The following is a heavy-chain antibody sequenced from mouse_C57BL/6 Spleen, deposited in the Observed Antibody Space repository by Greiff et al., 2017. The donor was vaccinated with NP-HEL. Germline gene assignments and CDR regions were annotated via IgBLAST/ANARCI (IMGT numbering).Heavy chain of an antibody. V-gene: IGHV5-4*01. CDR2: ISDGGSYT. Sequence: EVHLVESGGGLVKPGGSLKLSCAASGFTFSSYAMSWVRQTPEKRLEWVATISDGGSYTYYPDNVKGRFTVSRDNAKNNLYLQMSHLKSEDTAMYYCARDVLGQGFAYWGQGTLVTVSA. CDR3: ARDVLGQGFAY. CDR1: GFTFSSYA. D-gene: IGHD3-3*01. J-gene: IGHJ3*01.